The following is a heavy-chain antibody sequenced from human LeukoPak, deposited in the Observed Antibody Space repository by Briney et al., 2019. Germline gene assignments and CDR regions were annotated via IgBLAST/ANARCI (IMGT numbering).Heavy chain of an antibody. D-gene: IGHD4-17*01. CDR1: GFTFSSYS. V-gene: IGHV3-21*01. CDR2: ISSSSSYI. CDR3: AREQEVTTFLANAFGI. Sequence: GGSLRLSCAASGFTFSSYSMNWVRQAPGKGLEWVSSISSSSSYIYYADSVKGRFTISRDNAKNSLYLQMNSLRAEDTAVYYCAREQEVTTFLANAFGIWGQGTMVTVSS. J-gene: IGHJ3*02.